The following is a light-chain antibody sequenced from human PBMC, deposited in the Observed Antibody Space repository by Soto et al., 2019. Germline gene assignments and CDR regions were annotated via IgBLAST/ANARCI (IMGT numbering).Light chain of an antibody. CDR3: QQYNNWPPIT. CDR1: QTVSASY. CDR2: GAT. Sequence: EIVLTQSPGTLSLSPGEKATLSCRASQTVSASYLAWYQQKPGQAPRLLIYGATNRIIGIPDRFSGSVSGTDFTLTISRLEPEDFAVYYCQQYNNWPPITFGQGTRLEIK. V-gene: IGKV3-20*01. J-gene: IGKJ5*01.